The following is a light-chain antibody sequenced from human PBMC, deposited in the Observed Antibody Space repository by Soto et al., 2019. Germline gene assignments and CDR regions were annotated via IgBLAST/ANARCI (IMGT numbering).Light chain of an antibody. V-gene: IGKV3-20*01. CDR2: GAS. J-gene: IGKJ3*01. Sequence: EIVLTQSPGTLSLSPGERATLSCRASQSVSSSYLAWYQQKPGQAPRLLIYGASSRATGIPDRCSGSGSGTDFTLTISRLECEDFAVYYCQQYGSSPTGFTFGPGTKVDIK. CDR3: QQYGSSPTGFT. CDR1: QSVSSSY.